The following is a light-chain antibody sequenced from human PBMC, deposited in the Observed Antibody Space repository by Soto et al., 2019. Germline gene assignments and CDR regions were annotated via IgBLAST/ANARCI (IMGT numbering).Light chain of an antibody. V-gene: IGKV3-15*01. CDR1: QSVSSS. CDR3: QQYNKFPSLT. J-gene: IGKJ4*01. CDR2: GAS. Sequence: EIVMTQSPATLSVSPGERATLSCRARQSVSSSLAWYQQKPGQAPRLLIYGASTRATGIPARFSGSGSGTEFTLTISSLQSDDFALYYCQQYNKFPSLTFGGGTKVEIK.